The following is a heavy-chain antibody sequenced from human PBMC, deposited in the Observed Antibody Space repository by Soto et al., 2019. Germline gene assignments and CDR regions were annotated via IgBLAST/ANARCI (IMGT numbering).Heavy chain of an antibody. CDR2: ISGSGGST. Sequence: AISGSGGSTYYADSVKGRFTISRDNSKNTLYLQMNSLRAEDTAVYYCAKYIAVADYYYYGMDVWGQGTTVTVSS. CDR3: AKYIAVADYYYYGMDV. V-gene: IGHV3-23*01. D-gene: IGHD6-19*01. J-gene: IGHJ6*02.